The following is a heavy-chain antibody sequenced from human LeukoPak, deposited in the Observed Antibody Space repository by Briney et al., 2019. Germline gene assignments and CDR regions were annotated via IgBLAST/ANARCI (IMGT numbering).Heavy chain of an antibody. CDR1: GYSISSAYY. Sequence: SETLSLTCSVSGYSISSAYYWGSIRQPPGKGLEWIGSISHNGITYYNPSLTGRVTFSLDTSKNQFSLQLSSVTAADTAVYYCARDHRISYYDSSGYFDYWGQGTLVTVSS. V-gene: IGHV4-38-2*02. CDR2: ISHNGIT. CDR3: ARDHRISYYDSSGYFDY. J-gene: IGHJ4*02. D-gene: IGHD3-22*01.